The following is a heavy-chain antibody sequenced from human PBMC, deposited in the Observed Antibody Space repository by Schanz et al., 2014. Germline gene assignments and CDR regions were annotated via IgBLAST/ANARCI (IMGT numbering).Heavy chain of an antibody. V-gene: IGHV3-48*04. CDR3: AASSGWHPSTDY. CDR1: GFTFSSHW. CDR2: ISTTGSTI. Sequence: EVQLVQSGGGLVQPGGSLRLSCAASGFTFSSHWMHWVRQAPGKGLEWVSYISTTGSTIYYADSVRGRFTISRDNAKSSLYLQMNSLRVEDTAVYYCAASSGWHPSTDYWGQGTLVTVSS. J-gene: IGHJ4*02. D-gene: IGHD6-19*01.